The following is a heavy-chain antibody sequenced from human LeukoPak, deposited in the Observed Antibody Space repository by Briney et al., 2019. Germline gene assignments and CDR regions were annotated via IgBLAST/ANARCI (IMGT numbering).Heavy chain of an antibody. CDR1: GFTFSNAW. D-gene: IGHD6-6*01. Sequence: PGGSLRLSCAASGFTFSNAWMSWVRQAPGKGLEWVGRIKSKTDGGTTDYAAPVKGRFTISRDDSKNTLYLQVNSLKTEDTAVYYCTGPSRRAEYFQHWGQGTLVTVSS. V-gene: IGHV3-15*01. J-gene: IGHJ1*01. CDR2: IKSKTDGGTT. CDR3: TGPSRRAEYFQH.